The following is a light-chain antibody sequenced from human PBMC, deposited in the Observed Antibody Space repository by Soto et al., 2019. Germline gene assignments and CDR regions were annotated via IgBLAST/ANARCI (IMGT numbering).Light chain of an antibody. J-gene: IGKJ2*01. CDR3: QQYESTPPT. CDR1: QSGLYSSNNKNY. V-gene: IGKV4-1*01. CDR2: WAS. Sequence: DIVMTQSPDSLAVSLGERATINCKSSQSGLYSSNNKNYLAWYQQRPGQPPKLLIYWASTRESGVPDRFSGSGSGTDVTLTMTSLQAEDVAVYYCQQYESTPPTFGQGTRLEIK.